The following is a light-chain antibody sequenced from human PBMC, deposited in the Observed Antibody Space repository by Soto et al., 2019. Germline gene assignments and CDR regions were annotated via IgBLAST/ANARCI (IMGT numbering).Light chain of an antibody. CDR2: TTS. V-gene: IGKV1-39*01. Sequence: DIRMTQSPSSLSASVGDRVTITCRASQSISSYLNWYQQKPGKAPKLLIYTTSSLQSGVPARFSGSGSGPDYTLTISSLQPEDFGTYYCQQSYSTPQTFGQGTKVEIK. J-gene: IGKJ1*01. CDR3: QQSYSTPQT. CDR1: QSISSY.